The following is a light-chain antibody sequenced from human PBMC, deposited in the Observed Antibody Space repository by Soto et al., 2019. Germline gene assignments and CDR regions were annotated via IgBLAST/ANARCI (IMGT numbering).Light chain of an antibody. CDR1: QSILFSSNNKNY. V-gene: IGKV4-1*01. J-gene: IGKJ4*01. CDR3: QQYYGAPVT. CDR2: WAS. Sequence: DIVMTQSPDSLAVSLGERATINCKSSQSILFSSNNKNYLTWYQQKPGQPPKPLIYWASTRQSGVPDRFSGRRSGTDFTLTISSLQAEDVALYYCQQYYGAPVTCGGGTKGESK.